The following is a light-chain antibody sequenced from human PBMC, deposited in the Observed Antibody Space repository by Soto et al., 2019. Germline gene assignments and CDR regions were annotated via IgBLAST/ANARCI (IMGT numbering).Light chain of an antibody. CDR3: QQLNSYPRT. J-gene: IGKJ1*01. Sequence: DIQMTQSPSTVSGSVGDRVTTTCGASQGISSYLAWYQQKPGKAPKLLIYAASTLQSGVPSRFSGSGSGTEFTLTISSLQPEDFATYYCQQLNSYPRTFGQGTKVDIK. CDR2: AAS. V-gene: IGKV1-9*01. CDR1: QGISSY.